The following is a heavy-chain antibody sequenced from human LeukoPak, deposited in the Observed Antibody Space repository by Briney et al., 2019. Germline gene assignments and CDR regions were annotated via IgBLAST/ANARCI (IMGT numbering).Heavy chain of an antibody. J-gene: IGHJ4*02. D-gene: IGHD3-22*01. CDR1: GSSISSGSYY. V-gene: IGHV4-61*02. Sequence: SETLSLTCTVSGSSISSGSYYWSWIRQPAGKGLEWIGRIYTSGSTNYNPSLKSRVTISVDTSKNQFSLKLSSVTAADTAVYYCTRAVHYYDSSGYGYWGQGVLVTVSS. CDR3: TRAVHYYDSSGYGY. CDR2: IYTSGST.